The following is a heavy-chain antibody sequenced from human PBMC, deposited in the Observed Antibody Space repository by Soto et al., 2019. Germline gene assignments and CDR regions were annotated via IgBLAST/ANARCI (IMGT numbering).Heavy chain of an antibody. V-gene: IGHV1-69*12. CDR2: IVPIFGTT. Sequence: QVQLVQSGAGVKKPGSSVKVSCKASGGTFSNYAISWVRQAPGQGLEWMGGIVPIFGTTYYAQKFQGRVAIIADDSTTTAYLELSSLRSEDTAMYYCARVEAVAGIYNYHGLDVWGQGTAVSVSS. CDR1: GGTFSNYA. CDR3: ARVEAVAGIYNYHGLDV. J-gene: IGHJ6*02. D-gene: IGHD6-19*01.